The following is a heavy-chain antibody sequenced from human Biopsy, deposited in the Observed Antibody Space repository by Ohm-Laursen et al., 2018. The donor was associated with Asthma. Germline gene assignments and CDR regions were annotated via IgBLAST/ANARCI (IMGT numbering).Heavy chain of an antibody. Sequence: SLRLSCAASGFTFSNYGMHRVRQAPGKGLEWVAVISFDGSNKDFADSVKGRFTISRDNSKNTLFLQMNSLRAEDTAVYYCAKFRVAVAAVFHYWGQGTLVTVSS. CDR1: GFTFSNYG. CDR2: ISFDGSNK. V-gene: IGHV3-30*18. J-gene: IGHJ4*02. D-gene: IGHD6-19*01. CDR3: AKFRVAVAAVFHY.